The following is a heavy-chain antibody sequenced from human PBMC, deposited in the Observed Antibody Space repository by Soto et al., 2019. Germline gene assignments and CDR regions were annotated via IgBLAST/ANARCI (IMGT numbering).Heavy chain of an antibody. CDR3: ARGDIVLVPASEGNWFDP. V-gene: IGHV1-46*01. CDR1: AYIVATCH. J-gene: IGHJ5*02. Sequence: AAEKFPWDASAYIVATCHIDWVRQATGKGLEWMGLINPDAGATNYAQRFQGRLRLTRDTSTNTVYIELRSLRSDDTAVYFCARGDIVLVPASEGNWFDPWGQGTLVTVSS. D-gene: IGHD2-2*01. CDR2: INPDAGAT.